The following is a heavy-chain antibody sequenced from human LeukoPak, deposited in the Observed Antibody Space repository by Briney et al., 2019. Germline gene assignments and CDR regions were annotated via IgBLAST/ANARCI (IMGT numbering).Heavy chain of an antibody. CDR2: IHHSGST. Sequence: SGTLSLTCAVSGGSISSGNWWSWVRQPPGKGLEWIGEIHHSGSTNYNPSLKSRVTISIDKSKNQFSLNLNSVTAADTAVYYCASAMIGVPDDAFDIWGQGTMVTVSS. D-gene: IGHD3-22*01. V-gene: IGHV4-4*02. CDR1: GGSISSGNW. J-gene: IGHJ3*02. CDR3: ASAMIGVPDDAFDI.